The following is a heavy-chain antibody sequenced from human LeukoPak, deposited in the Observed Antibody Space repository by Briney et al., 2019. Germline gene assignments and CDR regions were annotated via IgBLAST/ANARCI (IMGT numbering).Heavy chain of an antibody. Sequence: SETLSLTCAVSGGSMRSYYWSWIRQPPGKGLDWIAYIHYSGSTKDNPSLQSRVTISVDTSKNQFSLRLSSVTAADTAIYYCARHYSLATYTFDIWGQGTMVTVSS. J-gene: IGHJ3*02. V-gene: IGHV4-59*08. CDR2: IHYSGST. CDR3: ARHYSLATYTFDI. CDR1: GGSMRSYY. D-gene: IGHD1-26*01.